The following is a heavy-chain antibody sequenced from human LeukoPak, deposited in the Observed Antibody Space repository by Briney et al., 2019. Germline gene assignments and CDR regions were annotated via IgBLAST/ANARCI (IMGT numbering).Heavy chain of an antibody. J-gene: IGHJ4*02. V-gene: IGHV4-4*07. CDR1: GGSISSYY. CDR3: AREDRRILDY. D-gene: IGHD2-15*01. Sequence: SETLSLTCTVSGGSISSYYWSWIRQPAGKGLEWIGRIYTSGSTNYNPYLKSRVTISVDKSKNQFSLKLSSVTAADTAVYYCAREDRRILDYWGQGTLVTVSS. CDR2: IYTSGST.